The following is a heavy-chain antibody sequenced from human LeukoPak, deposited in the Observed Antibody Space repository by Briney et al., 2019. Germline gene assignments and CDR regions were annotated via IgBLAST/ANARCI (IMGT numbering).Heavy chain of an antibody. D-gene: IGHD6-19*01. CDR1: GFTFSSYG. Sequence: GGSLRLSCAASGFTFSSYGMHWVRQAPGKGLEWVAVISYDGTNKYYADSVRGRFTVSRDNSKNTLYLQMDSLRTEDTAVYYCARVELYASGWYGSIDYWGQGTLVAVSS. CDR3: ARVELYASGWYGSIDY. J-gene: IGHJ4*02. V-gene: IGHV3-30*03. CDR2: ISYDGTNK.